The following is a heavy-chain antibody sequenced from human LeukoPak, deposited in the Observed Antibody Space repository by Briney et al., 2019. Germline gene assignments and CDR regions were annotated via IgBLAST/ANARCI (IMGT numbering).Heavy chain of an antibody. CDR1: GFTFSSYS. J-gene: IGHJ5*02. Sequence: GGSLRLSCAAPGFTFSSYSMNWVRQAPGKGVEWVSYICSANNTLFYADSVKGRFTISRDNAKNSLYLQMNSLRAEDTAMYYCARDGWFGDYNWFDPWGQGTLVTVSS. CDR3: ARDGWFGDYNWFDP. D-gene: IGHD3-10*01. CDR2: ICSANNTL. V-gene: IGHV3-48*01.